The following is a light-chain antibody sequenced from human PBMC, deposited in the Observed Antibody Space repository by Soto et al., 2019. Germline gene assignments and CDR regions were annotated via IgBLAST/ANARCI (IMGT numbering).Light chain of an antibody. CDR3: QQLKSFPLS. V-gene: IGKV1-39*01. J-gene: IGKJ4*01. Sequence: DIQMTQSPSSLSASVGDRVTITCRASQTTSNYVNWYQQKPGEAPNLLIYAASSLQSGVPSRFSGSGSVTDFTLTISSLQPEDFATYYCQQLKSFPLSFGGGTTVEIK. CDR1: QTTSNY. CDR2: AAS.